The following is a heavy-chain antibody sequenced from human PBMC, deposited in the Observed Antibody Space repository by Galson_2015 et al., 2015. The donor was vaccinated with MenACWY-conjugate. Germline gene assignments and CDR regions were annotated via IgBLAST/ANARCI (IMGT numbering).Heavy chain of an antibody. CDR2: ISSSGAKT. V-gene: IGHV3-11*06. D-gene: IGHD3-3*01. J-gene: IGHJ6*03. CDR3: ARGIQLRFLEPPCYLDV. CDR1: AFTFSNAY. Sequence: SLRLSCAGSAFTFSNAYMSWVRQAPGKGLEWIAYISSSGAKTHYADSVKGRFNVSRDNTKNVLFLQMTSLTVEDTAVYYCARGIQLRFLEPPCYLDVWGRGTTVIVSS.